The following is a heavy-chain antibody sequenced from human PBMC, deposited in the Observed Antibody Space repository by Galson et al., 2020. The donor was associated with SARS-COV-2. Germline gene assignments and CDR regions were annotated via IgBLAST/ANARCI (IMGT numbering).Heavy chain of an antibody. V-gene: IGHV3-49*03. CDR1: GFTFGDYG. J-gene: IGHJ4*02. CDR3: SRGGNTMIVVAPVRW. Sequence: GGSLRLSCTASGFTFGDYGVNWFRQAPGKGLEWVGFIRSKAYGGTTEYVASVKGRFTISRDDSKSIAYLQMNSLKTEDTAVYYCSRGGNTMIVVAPVRWWGQGTLVTVSS. D-gene: IGHD3-22*01. CDR2: IRSKAYGGTT.